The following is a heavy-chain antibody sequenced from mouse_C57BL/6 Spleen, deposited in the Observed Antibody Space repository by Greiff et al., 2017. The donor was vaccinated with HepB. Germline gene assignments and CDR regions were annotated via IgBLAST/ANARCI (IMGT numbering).Heavy chain of an antibody. CDR2: IRNKANGYTT. D-gene: IGHD1-1*01. J-gene: IGHJ1*03. CDR3: ARSTVVALHWYFDV. Sequence: EVQGVESGGGLVQPGGSLSLSCAASGFTFTDYYMSWVRQPPGKALEWLGFIRNKANGYTTEYSASVKGRFTISRDNSQSILYLQMNALRAEDSATYYCARSTVVALHWYFDVWGTGTTVTVSS. CDR1: GFTFTDYY. V-gene: IGHV7-3*01.